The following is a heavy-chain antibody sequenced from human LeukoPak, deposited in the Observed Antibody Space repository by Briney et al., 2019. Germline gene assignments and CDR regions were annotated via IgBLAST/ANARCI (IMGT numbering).Heavy chain of an antibody. CDR1: GGTFSSYA. J-gene: IGHJ4*02. Sequence: EASVKVSCKASGGTFSSYAISWVRQAPGQGLEWMGGIIPILGTANYAQKFQGRVTITTDESTSTAYMELSSLRSEDTAVYYCAVGATEDGGNFDYWGQGTLVTVSS. CDR2: IIPILGTA. V-gene: IGHV1-69*05. D-gene: IGHD1-26*01. CDR3: AVGATEDGGNFDY.